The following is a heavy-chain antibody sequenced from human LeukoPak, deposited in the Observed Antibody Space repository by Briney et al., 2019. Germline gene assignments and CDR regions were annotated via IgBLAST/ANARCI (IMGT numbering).Heavy chain of an antibody. Sequence: GGSLRLSCAASGFTVSSNYMSWVRQAPGKGLEWVSVIYSGGSTYYADSVTGRFTISRDNSKNTLYLQMNSLRAEDTAVYYCARGVEYSSGWYYFDYWGQGTLVTVSS. CDR1: GFTVSSNY. CDR3: ARGVEYSSGWYYFDY. D-gene: IGHD6-19*01. V-gene: IGHV3-53*01. J-gene: IGHJ4*02. CDR2: IYSGGST.